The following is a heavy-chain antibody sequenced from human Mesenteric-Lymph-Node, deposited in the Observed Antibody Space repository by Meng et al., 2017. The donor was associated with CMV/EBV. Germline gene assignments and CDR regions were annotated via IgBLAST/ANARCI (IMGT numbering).Heavy chain of an antibody. D-gene: IGHD3-3*02. V-gene: IGHV3-11*04. CDR3: ARDVEEGWLGHFFEY. J-gene: IGHJ4*02. CDR2: ISSSGSTI. CDR1: GFTFSDYY. Sequence: GESLKISCAASGFTFSDYYMSWIRQAPGKGLEWVSYISSSGSTIYYADSVKGRFTISRDNAKNSLYLQMNSLRAEDTAIYYCARDVEEGWLGHFFEYWGQGTLVTVSS.